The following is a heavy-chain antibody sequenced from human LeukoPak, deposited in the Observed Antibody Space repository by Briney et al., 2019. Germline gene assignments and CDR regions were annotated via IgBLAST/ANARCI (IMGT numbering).Heavy chain of an antibody. CDR3: ARDPLSSSSFDL. CDR1: GFTSSSYS. V-gene: IGHV3-48*01. J-gene: IGHJ4*02. Sequence: PGGSLRLSCAASGFTSSSYSMNWVRQAPGKGLEWVSYISSRSATIYYADSVKGRFTISRDNAKNSLYLQMNSLRAEDTAVYYCARDPLSSSSFDLWGQGTLVTVSS. CDR2: ISSRSATI. D-gene: IGHD6-13*01.